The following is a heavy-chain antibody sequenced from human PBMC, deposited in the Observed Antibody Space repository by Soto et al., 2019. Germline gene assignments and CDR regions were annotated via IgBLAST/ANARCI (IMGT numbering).Heavy chain of an antibody. J-gene: IGHJ5*02. Sequence: SVKVSCKASGGTFSSYAISWVRQAPGQGLEWMGGIIPIFGTANYAQKFQGRVTITADESTSTAYMELSSLRSEDTAVYYCARGLNDYGDYSWFDPWGQGTLVTVSS. V-gene: IGHV1-69*13. CDR3: ARGLNDYGDYSWFDP. D-gene: IGHD4-17*01. CDR2: IIPIFGTA. CDR1: GGTFSSYA.